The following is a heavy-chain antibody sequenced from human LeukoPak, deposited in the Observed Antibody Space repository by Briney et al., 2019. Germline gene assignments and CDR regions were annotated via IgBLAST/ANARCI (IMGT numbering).Heavy chain of an antibody. D-gene: IGHD3-22*01. Sequence: ASVKVSCKASGYTFTSYYMHWVRQAPGQGLEWMGIINPSGGSTSYARKFQGRVTMTRDMSTSTVYMELSSLRSEDTAVYYCARERYYYDSSGYLYYFDYWGQGTLVTVSS. CDR3: ARERYYYDSSGYLYYFDY. CDR2: INPSGGST. V-gene: IGHV1-46*01. CDR1: GYTFTSYY. J-gene: IGHJ4*02.